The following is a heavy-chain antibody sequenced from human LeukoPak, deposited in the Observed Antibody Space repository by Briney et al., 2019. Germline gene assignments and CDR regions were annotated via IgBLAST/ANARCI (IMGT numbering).Heavy chain of an antibody. CDR2: INHSGST. V-gene: IGHV4-34*01. CDR3: ARGGRGGGYCSSTSCYGLDNWFDP. CDR1: GGSLSGYY. J-gene: IGHJ5*02. Sequence: KPSETLSLTCAVYGGSLSGYYWSWIRQPPGKGLEWIGEINHSGSTNYNPSLKSRVTISVDTSKNQFSLKLSSVTAADTAVYYCARGGRGGGYCSSTSCYGLDNWFDPWGQGTLVTVSS. D-gene: IGHD2-2*01.